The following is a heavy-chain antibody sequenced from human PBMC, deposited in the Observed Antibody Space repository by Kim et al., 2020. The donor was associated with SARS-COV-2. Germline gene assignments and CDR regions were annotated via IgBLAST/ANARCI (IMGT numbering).Heavy chain of an antibody. V-gene: IGHV4-34*01. D-gene: IGHD2-15*01. Sequence: KSRVTISVDTSKNQFSLKLSSVTAADTAVYYCARGAFQTSWPYYYYGMDVWGQGTTVTVSS. CDR3: ARGAFQTSWPYYYYGMDV. J-gene: IGHJ6*02.